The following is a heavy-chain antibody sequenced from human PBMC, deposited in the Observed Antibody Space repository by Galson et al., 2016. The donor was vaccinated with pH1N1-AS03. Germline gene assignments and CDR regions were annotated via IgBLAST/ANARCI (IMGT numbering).Heavy chain of an antibody. CDR3: SRESESYSNTMAFYI. CDR1: GYSFTGYY. CDR2: ISPNSGGT. J-gene: IGHJ3*02. V-gene: IGHV1-2*06. D-gene: IGHD3-10*01. Sequence: SVKVSCKATGYSFTGYYIHWVRQAPGQGLEWLGRISPNSGGTKYAQKFQGRITMTTDTSISTAYMELSRLRSDDTAVYFCSRESESYSNTMAFYIWGQGEMVTVSS.